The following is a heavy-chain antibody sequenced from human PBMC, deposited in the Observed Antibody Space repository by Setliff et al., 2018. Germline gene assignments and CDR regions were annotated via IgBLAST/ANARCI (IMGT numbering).Heavy chain of an antibody. CDR1: GYTFTSYG. Sequence: ASVKVSCKASGYTFTSYGFSWVRQAPGQGLEWMGWISVYNGETKYAQKFQGRVTMTTDTSTSTAYMELRSLRSDDTAVYYCARPGRGSGRLPYYWGQGTLVTVSS. J-gene: IGHJ4*02. V-gene: IGHV1-18*01. CDR2: ISVYNGET. D-gene: IGHD3-10*01. CDR3: ARPGRGSGRLPYY.